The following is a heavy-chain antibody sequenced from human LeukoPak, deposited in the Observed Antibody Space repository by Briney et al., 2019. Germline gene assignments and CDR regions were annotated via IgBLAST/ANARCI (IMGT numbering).Heavy chain of an antibody. CDR2: ISGSGGST. CDR3: AKELTSEGYFDY. J-gene: IGHJ4*02. Sequence: GGSLRLSCAASGFTFSSYGMSWVRQAPGKGLKWVSAISGSGGSTDYADSVKGRFTISRDNSKNTLYLQMNSLRAEDTAVYYCAKELTSEGYFDYGGQGTLGTVSS. CDR1: GFTFSSYG. D-gene: IGHD3-9*01. V-gene: IGHV3-23*01.